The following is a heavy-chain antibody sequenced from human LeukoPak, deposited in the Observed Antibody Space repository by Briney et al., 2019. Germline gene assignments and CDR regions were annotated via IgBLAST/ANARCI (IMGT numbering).Heavy chain of an antibody. Sequence: ASVKVPCKASGYTFTSYGISWVRQAPGQGLEWMGWISAYNGNTNYAQKLQGRVTMTTDTSTSTAYMELRSLRSDDTAVYYCARAAHYDILTGYYKGDAFDIWGQGTMVTVSS. CDR2: ISAYNGNT. V-gene: IGHV1-18*01. CDR3: ARAAHYDILTGYYKGDAFDI. CDR1: GYTFTSYG. J-gene: IGHJ3*02. D-gene: IGHD3-9*01.